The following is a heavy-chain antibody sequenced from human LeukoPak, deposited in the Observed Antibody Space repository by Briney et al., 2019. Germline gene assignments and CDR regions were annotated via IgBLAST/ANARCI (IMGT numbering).Heavy chain of an antibody. CDR3: ARDIQTVAGSSSNFHY. D-gene: IGHD6-19*01. J-gene: IGHJ4*02. CDR1: RFTLSSYG. V-gene: IGHV3-30*02. Sequence: GGSLRLSCAASRFTLSSYGMHWVRQAPGKGLEWVAYIQYDGSNEQYADSVKGRFTISRNNAKNSLYLQMNSLRAEDTAVYYCARDIQTVAGSSSNFHYWGQGTLVTVSS. CDR2: IQYDGSNE.